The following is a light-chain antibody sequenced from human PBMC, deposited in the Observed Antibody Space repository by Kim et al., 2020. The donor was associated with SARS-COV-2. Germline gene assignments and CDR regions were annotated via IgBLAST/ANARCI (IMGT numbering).Light chain of an antibody. J-gene: IGLJ2*01. CDR2: DER. V-gene: IGLV2-8*01. CDR1: SSDIGLYND. Sequence: GQSVTISCTGSSSDIGLYNDVSCYQNLAGRAPKLIIYDERRRPSGVPDRFSGTRAGNAASLIAAGHQADDEADYYGSSYTDSDTLIFGGGTQLTVL. CDR3: SSYTDSDTLI.